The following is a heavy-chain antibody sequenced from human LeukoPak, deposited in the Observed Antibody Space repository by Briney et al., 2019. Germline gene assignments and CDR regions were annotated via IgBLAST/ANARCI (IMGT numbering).Heavy chain of an antibody. CDR1: GFTFSSYS. Sequence: GGSLRLSCAASGFTFSSYSMNWVRQAPGKGLEWVSSISSSSSYIYYADSVKGRFTISRDNAKNSLYLQMNSLRAEYTAVYYCARTPYYYDSSGYYFVFYYYYYGMDVWGQGTTVTVSS. CDR3: ARTPYYYDSSGYYFVFYYYYYGMDV. V-gene: IGHV3-21*01. D-gene: IGHD3-22*01. J-gene: IGHJ6*02. CDR2: ISSSSSYI.